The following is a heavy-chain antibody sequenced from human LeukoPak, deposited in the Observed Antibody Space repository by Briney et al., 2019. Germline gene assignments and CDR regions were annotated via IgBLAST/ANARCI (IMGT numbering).Heavy chain of an antibody. V-gene: IGHV4-39*07. CDR2: IYYSGST. CDR1: GGSISSSSYY. Sequence: PSETLSLTCTVSGGSISSSSYYWGWIRQPPGKGLEWSGSIYYSGSTYYNPSLNSRVTISVDTSKNQFSLKLSSVTAADTAVYYCARDPYGAADYWGQGTLVTVSS. J-gene: IGHJ4*02. D-gene: IGHD4-17*01. CDR3: ARDPYGAADY.